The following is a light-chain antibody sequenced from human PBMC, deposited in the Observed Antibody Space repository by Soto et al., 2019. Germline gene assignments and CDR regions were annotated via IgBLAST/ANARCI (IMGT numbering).Light chain of an antibody. CDR2: GAS. CDR1: QSVSTN. V-gene: IGKV3-15*01. CDR3: HQYNNRPPYT. Sequence: ETVMTQSPATLSVSPGERVTLTCRACQSVSTNLAWYQQRPGQAPRLLIYGASTRATGIPARFSGSGSGTEFTLTISSLQSEDFAVYYCHQYNNRPPYTFGQGTQL. J-gene: IGKJ2*01.